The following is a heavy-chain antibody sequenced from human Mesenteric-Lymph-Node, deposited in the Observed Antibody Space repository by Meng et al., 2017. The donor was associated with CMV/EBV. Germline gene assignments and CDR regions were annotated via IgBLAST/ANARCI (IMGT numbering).Heavy chain of an antibody. CDR3: ARCDYYDSRGSRGYKYYGVDV. J-gene: IGHJ6*02. CDR1: GFAPNTYA. Sequence: GESLKISCEVSGFAPNTYAMHWVRQAPGKGPEWVAVISEDGSSTYYTNSLKGRFTIYRDNSKNTLYLQMNSLRAEDTAVYYCARCDYYDSRGSRGYKYYGVDVWGQGTTVTVSS. CDR2: ISEDGSST. V-gene: IGHV3-30*19. D-gene: IGHD3-22*01.